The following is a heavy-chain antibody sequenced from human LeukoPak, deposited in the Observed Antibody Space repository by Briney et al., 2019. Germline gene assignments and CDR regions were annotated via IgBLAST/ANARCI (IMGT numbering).Heavy chain of an antibody. CDR1: EYSFPNYC. J-gene: IGHJ6*03. D-gene: IGHD6-6*01. V-gene: IGHV5-51*01. Sequence: GESLKISCKHSEYSFPNYCVGWVRQMPGKGLEWMGIIYPDDSDTRYSPSFQGRVTISADKSINTAYLQWSSLKASDTAMYYCARHTAARPYYYYYYMDVWGKGTTVTVSS. CDR3: ARHTAARPYYYYYYMDV. CDR2: IYPDDSDT.